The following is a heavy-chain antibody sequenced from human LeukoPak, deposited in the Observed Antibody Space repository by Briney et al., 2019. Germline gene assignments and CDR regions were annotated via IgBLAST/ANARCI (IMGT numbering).Heavy chain of an antibody. CDR1: GASTSSVGSY. V-gene: IGHV4-31*03. CDR3: ARGLRWPQYDY. D-gene: IGHD4-23*01. Sequence: SETLSPTCTVSGASTSSVGSYWTWIRRHAGRGLEWIGYIYYSGSTYYNPSLKSRVTISVDTSKNQFSLKLSSVTAADTAVYYCARGLRWPQYDYWGQGTLVTVSS. CDR2: IYYSGST. J-gene: IGHJ4*02.